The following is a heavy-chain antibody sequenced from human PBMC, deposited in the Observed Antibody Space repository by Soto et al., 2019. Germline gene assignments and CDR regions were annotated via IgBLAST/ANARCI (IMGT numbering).Heavy chain of an antibody. Sequence: ETLSLTCSVAGASVSNKTYYWSWIRQPPGKRLEWIGYVYYSGTTNYNPSLKSRVTISVDLSKNQFSLRLSSVTTADTALYYCARTTAVPNTLRSRYFFDYWGQGTLVTVSS. CDR1: GASVSNKTYY. CDR2: VYYSGTT. V-gene: IGHV4-61*01. J-gene: IGHJ4*02. D-gene: IGHD4-17*01. CDR3: ARTTAVPNTLRSRYFFDY.